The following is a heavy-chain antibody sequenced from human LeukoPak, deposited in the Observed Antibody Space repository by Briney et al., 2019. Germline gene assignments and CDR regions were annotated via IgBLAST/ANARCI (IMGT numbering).Heavy chain of an antibody. CDR1: GFTFSSYS. J-gene: IGHJ4*02. D-gene: IGHD5-12*01. Sequence: GGSLRLSCAASGFTFSSYSMNWIRQAPGKGLEWVSCISSSSRYIYYADSVKGRFTISRDNAKNSLNLQMNSLRAEDTAVYYCAREGDSGYVELDSWGQGTLVTVSS. CDR3: AREGDSGYVELDS. CDR2: ISSSSRYI. V-gene: IGHV3-21*01.